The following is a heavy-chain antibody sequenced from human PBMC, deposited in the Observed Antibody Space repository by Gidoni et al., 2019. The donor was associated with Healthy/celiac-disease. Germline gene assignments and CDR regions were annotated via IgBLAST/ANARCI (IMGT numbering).Heavy chain of an antibody. Sequence: QVQLVESGGGVVQPGRSLSRSWTATGFTFSSYAMHWVRQAPGKGLECVAVISYYGSNTYYADSVKGRFTISRDNSKNTLYLQMNSLRAEDTAVYYCARETGPHGPFDYWGQGTLVTVSS. CDR3: ARETGPHGPFDY. V-gene: IGHV3-30-3*01. CDR2: ISYYGSNT. J-gene: IGHJ4*02. CDR1: GFTFSSYA.